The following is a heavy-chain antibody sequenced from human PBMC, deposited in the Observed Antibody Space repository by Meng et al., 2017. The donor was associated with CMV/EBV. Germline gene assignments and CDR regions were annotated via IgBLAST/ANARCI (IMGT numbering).Heavy chain of an antibody. CDR3: ARGHEALYYYGMDV. Sequence: GGSLRLSCAASGFTVSSNYMSWVRQAPGKGLEWVSVIYSSGSTYYADSVKGRFTISRDNSKNTLHLQMNGLRAEDTAVYYCARGHEALYYYGMDVWGQGTTVTVSS. CDR1: GFTVSSNY. CDR2: IYSSGST. J-gene: IGHJ6*02. V-gene: IGHV3-53*01.